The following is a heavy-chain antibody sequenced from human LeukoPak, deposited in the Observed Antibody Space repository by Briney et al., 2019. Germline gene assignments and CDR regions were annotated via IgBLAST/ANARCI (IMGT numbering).Heavy chain of an antibody. CDR2: IYYSGST. V-gene: IGHV4-39*01. CDR1: GGSISSSSYY. Sequence: SETLSLTCTVSGGSISSSSYYWGWIRQPPGKGLEWIGSIYYSGSTYYNASLKSQVSISIDTSKNQFSLRLTSVTAADTAVYYCARQTGSGLFILPGGRGTLVTVSS. D-gene: IGHD3/OR15-3a*01. CDR3: ARQTGSGLFILP. J-gene: IGHJ4*02.